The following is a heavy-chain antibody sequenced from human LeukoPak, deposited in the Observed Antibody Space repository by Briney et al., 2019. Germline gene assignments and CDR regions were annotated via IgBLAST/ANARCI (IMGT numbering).Heavy chain of an antibody. Sequence: ASVKVSCKASGGTFSSYAISWVRQAPGQGLEWMGWMNPNNGNTGYAQRFQGRVTLTRDTSISTAYMELSSLRSEGTAVYYCARGFLDYDSSDYAFSYYWGQGTLVTVSS. D-gene: IGHD3-22*01. J-gene: IGHJ4*02. CDR1: GGTFSSYA. CDR2: MNPNNGNT. CDR3: ARGFLDYDSSDYAFSYY. V-gene: IGHV1-8*02.